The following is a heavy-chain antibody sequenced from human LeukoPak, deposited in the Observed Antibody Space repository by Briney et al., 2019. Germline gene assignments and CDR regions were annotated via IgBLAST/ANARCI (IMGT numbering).Heavy chain of an antibody. CDR2: IYTSGST. CDR3: ARRMRGYYFDY. CDR1: GGSISSYY. D-gene: IGHD2-8*01. V-gene: IGHV4-4*09. J-gene: IGHJ4*02. Sequence: SETLSLTCTVSGGSISSYYWSWIRQPPGKGLEWIGYIYTSGSTNYNPSLKSRVTISVDTSKNQFSLKLSSVTAADTAVYHCARRMRGYYFDYWGQGTLVTVSS.